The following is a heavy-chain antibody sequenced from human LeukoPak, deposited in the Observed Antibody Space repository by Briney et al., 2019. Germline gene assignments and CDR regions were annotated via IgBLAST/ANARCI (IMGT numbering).Heavy chain of an antibody. CDR2: ISGSGGST. J-gene: IGHJ4*02. CDR3: AKDPEGFGVVIIYYFDY. CDR1: GFTFSSYA. Sequence: GGSLRLSCAASGFTFSSYAMSWVRQAPGKGLEWVSAISGSGGSTYYADPVKGRFTISRDNSKNTLYLQMNSLRAEDTAVYYCAKDPEGFGVVIIYYFDYWGQGTLVTVSS. D-gene: IGHD3-3*01. V-gene: IGHV3-23*01.